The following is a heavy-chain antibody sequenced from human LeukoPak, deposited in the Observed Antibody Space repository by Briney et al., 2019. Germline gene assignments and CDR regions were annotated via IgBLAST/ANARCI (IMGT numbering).Heavy chain of an antibody. CDR3: AKEHITMVRGAQSDAFDI. CDR1: GFTFSSYS. Sequence: GGSLRLSCAASGFTFSSYSMNWVRQAPGKGLEWVSSISSSSSYIYYADSVKGRFTISRDNAKNSLYLQMNSLRAEDTALYYCAKEHITMVRGAQSDAFDIWGQGTMVTVSS. J-gene: IGHJ3*02. D-gene: IGHD3-10*01. V-gene: IGHV3-21*04. CDR2: ISSSSSYI.